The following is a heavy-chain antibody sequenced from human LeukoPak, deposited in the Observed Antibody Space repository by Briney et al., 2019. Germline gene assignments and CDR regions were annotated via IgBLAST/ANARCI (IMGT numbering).Heavy chain of an antibody. D-gene: IGHD7-27*01. CDR1: GYTFTGYY. J-gene: IGHJ6*03. V-gene: IGHV1-2*02. Sequence: GASVMVSCKASGYTFTGYYMHWVRQAPGQGLEWMGWINPNSGGTNYAQKFQGRVTMTRDSSISTAYMELSRLRSDDTAVYYCARDLTGGFYYMDVWGKGTTVTVSS. CDR2: INPNSGGT. CDR3: ARDLTGGFYYMDV.